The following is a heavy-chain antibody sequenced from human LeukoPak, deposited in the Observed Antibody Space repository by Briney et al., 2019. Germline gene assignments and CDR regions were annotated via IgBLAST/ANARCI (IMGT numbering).Heavy chain of an antibody. CDR1: GGSISSYY. J-gene: IGHJ4*02. V-gene: IGHV4-59*01. CDR3: ATDSSGYQFDF. Sequence: PSETLSLTCTVSGGSISSYYWSWIRQPPGKGLEWIGYIYYSGGTNYNPSLKSRVTISVDTSKNQFSLKLSSVTAADTAVYYCATDSSGYQFDFWGQGTLVIVSS. CDR2: IYYSGGT. D-gene: IGHD3-22*01.